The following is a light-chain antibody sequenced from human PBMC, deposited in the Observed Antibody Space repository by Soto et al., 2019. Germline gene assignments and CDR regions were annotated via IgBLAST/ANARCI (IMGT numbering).Light chain of an antibody. J-gene: IGLJ2*01. V-gene: IGLV2-8*01. CDR2: EVS. CDR1: SSDVGGYNY. CDR3: SSYAGSNVVV. Sequence: QSVLTQPPSASGSPGQSVTISCTGTSSDVGGYNYVSWYQQHPGQAPKLMIYEVSKRPSGVPDRFSGSKSGNTASLTVSGLQAEDEADYYCSSYAGSNVVVFGGGTKVTVL.